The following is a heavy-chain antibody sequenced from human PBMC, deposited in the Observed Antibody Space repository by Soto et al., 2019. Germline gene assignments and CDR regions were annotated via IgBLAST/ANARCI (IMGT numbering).Heavy chain of an antibody. J-gene: IGHJ5*02. D-gene: IGHD3-10*01. Sequence: QVPLVQSGAEVQKPGASVRISCQASGYAFTTSAIHWVRQAPGQSLEWMGWINPATGDTKYSQNVRGRVTFALDTSATTAYLDLRSLASLDTAVYYCARAAGRSKLLPYYFDPWGQGTLVTVSS. CDR2: INPATGDT. V-gene: IGHV1-3*01. CDR3: ARAAGRSKLLPYYFDP. CDR1: GYAFTTSA.